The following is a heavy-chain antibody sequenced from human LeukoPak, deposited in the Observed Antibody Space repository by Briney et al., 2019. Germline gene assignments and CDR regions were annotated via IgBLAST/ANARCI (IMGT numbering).Heavy chain of an antibody. V-gene: IGHV3-21*01. D-gene: IGHD2-2*01. CDR3: ARALGDQPNYYYGLDV. Sequence: KSGGSLRLSCATSGFPFSDFSMSWVRQAPGKGLEWVSSITTSRSTSYIYYADSVTGRFTISRDNAKNSLYLQMNSLRAEDTAVYYCARALGDQPNYYYGLDVWGQGTTVTVSS. CDR1: GFPFSDFS. J-gene: IGHJ6*02. CDR2: ITTSRSTSYI.